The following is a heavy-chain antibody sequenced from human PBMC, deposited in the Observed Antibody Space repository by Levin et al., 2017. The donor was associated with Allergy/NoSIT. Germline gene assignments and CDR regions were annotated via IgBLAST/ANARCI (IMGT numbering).Heavy chain of an antibody. CDR2: ISYDGSNK. J-gene: IGHJ4*02. V-gene: IGHV3-30*04. Sequence: PGGSLRLSCAASGFTFSSYAMHWVRQAPGKGLEWVAVISYDGSNKYYADSVKGRFTISRDNSKNTLYLQMNSLRAEDTAVYYCARDIDPKYSSSWYTVDYWGQGTLVTVSS. D-gene: IGHD6-13*01. CDR1: GFTFSSYA. CDR3: ARDIDPKYSSSWYTVDY.